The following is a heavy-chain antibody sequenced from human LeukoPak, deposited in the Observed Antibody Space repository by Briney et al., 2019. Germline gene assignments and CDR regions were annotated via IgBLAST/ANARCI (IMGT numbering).Heavy chain of an antibody. CDR2: ISGSGGST. J-gene: IGHJ4*02. CDR3: AKVGTELYCSSTSCYTSIAAAGEYYFDY. D-gene: IGHD2-2*01. V-gene: IGHV3-23*01. Sequence: GGSLRLSCAASGFTFSSYAMSRVRQAPGKGLEWVSAISGSGGSTYYADSVKGRFTISRDNSKNTLYLQMNSLRAEDTAVYYCAKVGTELYCSSTSCYTSIAAAGEYYFDYWGQGTLVTVSS. CDR1: GFTFSSYA.